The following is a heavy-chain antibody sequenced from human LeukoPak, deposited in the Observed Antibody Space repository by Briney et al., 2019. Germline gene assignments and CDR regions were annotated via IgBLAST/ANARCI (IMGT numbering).Heavy chain of an antibody. CDR3: ARSGKIQLFDY. V-gene: IGHV4-39*01. Sequence: SETLSLTCTVSGGSISSSSYYWGWIRQPPGKGLEWIGSIYYSGSTYYNPSLKSRVTISVYTSKNQFSLKLSSVTAADTAVYYCARSGKIQLFDYWGQGTLVTVSS. CDR2: IYYSGST. CDR1: GGSISSSSYY. J-gene: IGHJ4*02. D-gene: IGHD5-18*01.